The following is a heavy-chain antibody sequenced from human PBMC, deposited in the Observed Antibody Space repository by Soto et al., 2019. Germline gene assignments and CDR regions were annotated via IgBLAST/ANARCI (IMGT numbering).Heavy chain of an antibody. CDR2: MHYTGFS. CDR1: GDSVTSHY. V-gene: IGHV4-59*02. D-gene: IGHD5-12*01. J-gene: IGHJ4*02. Sequence: SETLSLTCSFSGDSVTSHYLTWIRQSPEKGLEWIGYMHYTGFSHYNPSLKSRLTISVDRSKNQFTLQLTSVTAADTAVYYCARSIYTGYERPSFVSSFDWWGQGTLVTVSS. CDR3: ARSIYTGYERPSFVSSFDW.